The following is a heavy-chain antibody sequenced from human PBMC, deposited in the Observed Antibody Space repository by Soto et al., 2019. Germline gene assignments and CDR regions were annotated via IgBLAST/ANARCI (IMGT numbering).Heavy chain of an antibody. J-gene: IGHJ4*02. CDR2: IISSGSFI. CDR3: ARVADYYDSSGYLPVVD. CDR1: GFSFSNDN. V-gene: IGHV3-21*01. D-gene: IGHD3-22*01. Sequence: EVQLVESGGGLVKPGGSLTLSCAASGFSFSNDNMNWIRQAPGKGLEWVSSIISSGSFIYYADSVKGRFTISRDNAKNSLYLQMKSLRAEDTALYYCARVADYYDSSGYLPVVDWGQGTLVPVSS.